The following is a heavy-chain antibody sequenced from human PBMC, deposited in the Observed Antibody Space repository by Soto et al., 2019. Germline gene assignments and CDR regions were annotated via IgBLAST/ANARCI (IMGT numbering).Heavy chain of an antibody. Sequence: QVQLVESGGGAVQPGMSLRLSCEASGFTFSSYGMHWVRQAPGKGLEWLAVIWYDGSEKYYADSVKGRFAISRDNSRNTLYLQLNGLRAEDTAVYYCARDRSSGHYYLFDYWGQGTLVTASS. D-gene: IGHD3-22*01. CDR3: ARDRSSGHYYLFDY. CDR2: IWYDGSEK. V-gene: IGHV3-33*01. CDR1: GFTFSSYG. J-gene: IGHJ4*02.